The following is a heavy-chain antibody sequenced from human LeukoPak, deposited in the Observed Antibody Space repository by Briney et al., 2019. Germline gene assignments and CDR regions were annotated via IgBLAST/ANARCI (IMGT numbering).Heavy chain of an antibody. CDR1: GYTFTSYD. V-gene: IGHV1-18*01. D-gene: IGHD6-6*01. Sequence: ASVKVSCKASGYTFTSYDINWVRQAPGQGPEWMGWISAYNGNTNYAQKLQGRVTMTTHTSTSTAYMELKSLRSDDTAVYYCARDGSSSSFDYWGQGTLVTVSS. CDR2: ISAYNGNT. J-gene: IGHJ4*02. CDR3: ARDGSSSSFDY.